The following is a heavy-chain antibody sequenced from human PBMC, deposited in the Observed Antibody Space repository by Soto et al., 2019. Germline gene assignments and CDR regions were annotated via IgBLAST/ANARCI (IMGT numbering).Heavy chain of an antibody. J-gene: IGHJ6*02. D-gene: IGHD2-2*01. Sequence: QVQLVQSGAEVKKPGASVKVSCKASGYTFTSYYMHWVRQAPGQGLEWMGIINPSGGSTSYAQKFQGRVTMTRDTSTSTVYMELSSLRSEDTAVYYCARDYCSSTSCYWLVGYYGMDVWGQGTTVTVSS. CDR2: INPSGGST. CDR3: ARDYCSSTSCYWLVGYYGMDV. CDR1: GYTFTSYY. V-gene: IGHV1-46*01.